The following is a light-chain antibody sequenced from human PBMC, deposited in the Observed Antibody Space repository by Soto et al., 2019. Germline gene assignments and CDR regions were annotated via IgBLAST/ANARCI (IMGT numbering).Light chain of an antibody. Sequence: DIVVTQSPATLSASPGERVTLSCRASQFVSSRLDWYQRRPGQVPRLLIYDTSTRAPGISARFSGSGSGTEFTLTISSLQSEDFAVYYCQEYIQWPPGMFGPGTTVDIK. CDR2: DTS. J-gene: IGKJ1*01. CDR3: QEYIQWPPGM. CDR1: QFVSSR. V-gene: IGKV3-15*01.